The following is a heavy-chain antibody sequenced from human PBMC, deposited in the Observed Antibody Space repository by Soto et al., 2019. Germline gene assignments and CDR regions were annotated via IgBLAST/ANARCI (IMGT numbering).Heavy chain of an antibody. D-gene: IGHD6-6*01. J-gene: IGHJ4*02. V-gene: IGHV3-9*01. CDR2: ISWNSGSI. CDR3: AKDVYSSSASTFDY. Sequence: EVQLVESGGGLVQPGRSLRLSCAASGFTFDDYAMHWVRQAPGKGLEWVSGISWNSGSIGYADSVKGRFTISRDNAKNSLYLQMNSLRAEDTALYYCAKDVYSSSASTFDYWGQGTLVTVSS. CDR1: GFTFDDYA.